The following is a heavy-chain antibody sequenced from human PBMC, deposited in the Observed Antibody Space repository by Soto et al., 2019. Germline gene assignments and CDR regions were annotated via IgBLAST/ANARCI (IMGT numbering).Heavy chain of an antibody. CDR2: ITGSGGST. J-gene: IGHJ4*02. V-gene: IGHV3-23*01. D-gene: IGHD4-17*01. Sequence: EVQLLESGGGLVQPGGSLRLSCAASGFTFSSFAMGWARQAPGNGLEWVSTITGSGGSTFYADSVKGRFTISRDNSKNTLYLQMNSLRAEDTAIYYCASVDYGAYIPHFDYWGQGTLVTVSS. CDR3: ASVDYGAYIPHFDY. CDR1: GFTFSSFA.